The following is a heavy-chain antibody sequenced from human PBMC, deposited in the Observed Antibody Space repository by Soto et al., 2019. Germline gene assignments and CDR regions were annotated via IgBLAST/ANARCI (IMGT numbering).Heavy chain of an antibody. CDR2: IYYNGDT. CDR1: GASISSDGFY. D-gene: IGHD3-3*01. V-gene: IGHV4-39*07. CDR3: ARARGYPTWFDY. Sequence: SETLSLTCTVSGASISSDGFYWGWIRQPPGKGLEWIASIYYNGDTFHNPSLKSRVTMSVDTSKNLFSLKLSSVTAADTAVYYCARARGYPTWFDYWGQGALVTVSS. J-gene: IGHJ4*02.